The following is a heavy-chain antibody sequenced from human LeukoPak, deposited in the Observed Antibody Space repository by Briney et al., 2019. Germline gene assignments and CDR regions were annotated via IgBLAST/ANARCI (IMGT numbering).Heavy chain of an antibody. CDR1: GYTFTSYG. J-gene: IGHJ4*02. D-gene: IGHD6-19*01. Sequence: VASVKVSSKASGYTFTSYGISWVRQAPGQGLEWMGWISAYNGNTNYAQKLQGRVTMTTDTSTSTAYMELRSLRSDDTAVYYCARDLGGWFVHKQYYFDYWGQGTLVTVSS. V-gene: IGHV1-18*01. CDR3: ARDLGGWFVHKQYYFDY. CDR2: ISAYNGNT.